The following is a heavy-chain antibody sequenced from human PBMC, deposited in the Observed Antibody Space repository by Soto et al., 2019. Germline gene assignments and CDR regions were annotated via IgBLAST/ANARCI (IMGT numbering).Heavy chain of an antibody. D-gene: IGHD2-21*02. V-gene: IGHV1-69*13. CDR3: ARDALTYCGGDCYLFDY. CDR2: IIPIFGTA. J-gene: IGHJ4*02. CDR1: GGTFSSYA. Sequence: GASVKVSCKASGGTFSSYAISWVRQAPGQGLEWMGGIIPIFGTANYAQKFQGRVTITADESTSTAYMELSSLRSEDTAVYYCARDALTYCGGDCYLFDYWGQGTLVTVSS.